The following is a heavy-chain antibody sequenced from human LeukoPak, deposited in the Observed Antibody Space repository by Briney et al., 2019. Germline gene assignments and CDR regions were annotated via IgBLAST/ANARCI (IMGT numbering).Heavy chain of an antibody. CDR2: FDPEDGET. J-gene: IGHJ5*02. CDR3: ARDGGYSSGWPS. Sequence: AALVKVSCKVSGYTLTELSMHWVRQAPGKGLEWMGGFDPEDGETIYAQKFQGRVTMTEDTSTDTAYMELRSLRSDDTAVYYCARDGGYSSGWPSWGQGTLVTVSS. V-gene: IGHV1-24*01. D-gene: IGHD6-19*01. CDR1: GYTLTELS.